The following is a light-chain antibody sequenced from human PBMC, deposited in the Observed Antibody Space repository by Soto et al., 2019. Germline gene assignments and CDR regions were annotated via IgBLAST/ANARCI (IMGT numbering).Light chain of an antibody. CDR3: SSYTSSTTWV. CDR2: EVS. CDR1: NSDVGGYNY. J-gene: IGLJ3*02. Sequence: QSALTQPASVSGSPGQSIAISCTGTNSDVGGYNYVSWYQHHPGKAPKLIIYEVSNRPSGVSNRFSGSKSGNTASLTISGLQAEDEADYYYSSYTSSTTWVFGGGTKLTVL. V-gene: IGLV2-14*01.